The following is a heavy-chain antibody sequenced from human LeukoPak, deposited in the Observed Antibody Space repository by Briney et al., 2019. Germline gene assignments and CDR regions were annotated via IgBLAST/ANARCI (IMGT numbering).Heavy chain of an antibody. CDR3: ARANGGGAYYPFDY. V-gene: IGHV1-2*02. Sequence: ASVKVSFKASGYSFTVYYIHWVRQAPGQGLEWMGWINPYSGDTDSAQKFQGRVAVTRDTSITTAYMDLSRLTSDGTAVYYCARANGGGAYYPFDYWGQGALVTVSS. J-gene: IGHJ4*02. D-gene: IGHD4-17*01. CDR1: GYSFTVYY. CDR2: INPYSGDT.